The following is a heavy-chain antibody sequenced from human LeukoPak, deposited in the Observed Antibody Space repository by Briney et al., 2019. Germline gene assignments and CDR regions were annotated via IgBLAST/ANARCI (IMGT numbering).Heavy chain of an antibody. Sequence: PGGSLRQTCAASGFTFSSYEMNWVRQAPGKGLEWVSYISSGGSTVYYADSVKGRFTISRDNAKNSLYLQMNSLRAEDTAVYYCARVIIVGATGIWGQGTMVTVSS. D-gene: IGHD1-26*01. V-gene: IGHV3-48*03. CDR1: GFTFSSYE. J-gene: IGHJ3*02. CDR2: ISSGGSTV. CDR3: ARVIIVGATGI.